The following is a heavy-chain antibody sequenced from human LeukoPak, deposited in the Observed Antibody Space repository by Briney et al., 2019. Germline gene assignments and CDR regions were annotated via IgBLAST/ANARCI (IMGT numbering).Heavy chain of an antibody. J-gene: IGHJ4*02. CDR1: GFTVSSNY. CDR3: ANDYRTGSFHDF. Sequence: GGSLRLSCAASGFTVSSNYMSWVRQAPGKGLEWVSVLYTGDRTYYADSVKGRFTISRDNSKNTLYLQMNTLRAEDTAVYYCANDYRTGSFHDFWGQGTLVTVSS. CDR2: LYTGDRT. V-gene: IGHV3-53*01. D-gene: IGHD3-10*01.